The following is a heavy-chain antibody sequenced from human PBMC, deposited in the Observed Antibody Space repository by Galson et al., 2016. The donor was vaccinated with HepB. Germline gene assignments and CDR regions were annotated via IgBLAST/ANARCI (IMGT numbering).Heavy chain of an antibody. J-gene: IGHJ2*01. CDR3: VGGDDDRGYCASGVCRYWYFDL. D-gene: IGHD2-8*01. Sequence: SETLSLTCNVSGGSIRNHYWSWIRQPPGKGLEWIGYIYQNGNTNFNPSLESRVGLSLDTSTNVVSLELRSVTASDAAVYFCVGGDDDRGYCASGVCRYWYFDLWGRGTLVTVSS. CDR1: GGSIRNHY. CDR2: IYQNGNT. V-gene: IGHV4-59*03.